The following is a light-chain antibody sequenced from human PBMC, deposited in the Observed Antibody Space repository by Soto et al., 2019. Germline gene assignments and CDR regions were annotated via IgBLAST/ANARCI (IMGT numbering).Light chain of an antibody. V-gene: IGLV2-8*01. J-gene: IGLJ2*01. Sequence: QSVLTQPPSASGSPGQSVTISCTGASGDLGGNNYVSWYQQQPGKAPKLMIYEVTKRPSGVPDRFSGSRSGNTASLTVSGLQAEDEADYYCQSYDSSLSGSVVFGGGTKLTVL. CDR3: QSYDSSLSGSVV. CDR2: EVT. CDR1: SGDLGGNNY.